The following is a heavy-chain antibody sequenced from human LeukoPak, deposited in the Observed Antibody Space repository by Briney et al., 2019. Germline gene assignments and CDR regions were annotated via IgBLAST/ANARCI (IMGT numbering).Heavy chain of an antibody. CDR3: AKDHYWSIDY. CDR1: GFDFSSNW. Sequence: GGSLRLSCAASGFDFSSNWMHWVRHAPGQGLVWVSRIKGDGISTNYADSVKGRFTISRDIAKSTLYLQMNSLRAEDTGVYYCAKDHYWSIDYWGRGTLVTVSS. CDR2: IKGDGIST. D-gene: IGHD3-3*01. J-gene: IGHJ4*02. V-gene: IGHV3-74*01.